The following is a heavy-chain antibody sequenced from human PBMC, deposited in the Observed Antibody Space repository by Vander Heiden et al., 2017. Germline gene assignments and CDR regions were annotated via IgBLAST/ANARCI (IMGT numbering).Heavy chain of an antibody. CDR2: IYSTGSS. Sequence: QVQLQESGPGLVKPSETLSLTCTVPGGSISGFHWSWIRQPAGKGLEWIGRIYSTGSSNYNPSLKSRVTMSTDTSKNRFSLRLTSVTAADTAMYFCARLKTVTTGHFYGMDVWGQGTPVTVSS. J-gene: IGHJ6*02. V-gene: IGHV4-4*07. CDR3: ARLKTVTTGHFYGMDV. CDR1: GGSISGFH. D-gene: IGHD4-4*01.